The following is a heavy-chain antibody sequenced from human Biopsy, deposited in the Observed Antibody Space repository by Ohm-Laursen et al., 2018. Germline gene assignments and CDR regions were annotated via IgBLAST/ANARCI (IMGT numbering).Heavy chain of an antibody. CDR2: IYYSGST. D-gene: IGHD2/OR15-2a*01. V-gene: IGHV4-59*07. J-gene: IGHJ6*02. Sequence: SHTLSFTCTVSGGSISSDYWSWIRQTPGKGLEWIGYIYYSGSTNYKPSLKSRVTISVDTSKNQFSQRLNSVTAADTDVYYCARATNSTGWPYYYFYGMDVWGQGTTVPVSS. CDR1: GGSISSDY. CDR3: ARATNSTGWPYYYFYGMDV.